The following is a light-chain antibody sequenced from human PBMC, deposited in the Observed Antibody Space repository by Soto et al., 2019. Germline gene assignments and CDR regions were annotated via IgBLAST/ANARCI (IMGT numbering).Light chain of an antibody. J-gene: IGKJ4*01. CDR3: QRYNNWPLT. Sequence: EIVLTQSPGTLSLSPGERATLSCRASQSVSSTLAWYQHKPGQTPRLLIYDASTRATGVPVRFSGSGSGTEFTLTINSLQSEDFAVYYCQRYNNWPLTFGGGTKVDIK. V-gene: IGKV3-15*01. CDR2: DAS. CDR1: QSVSST.